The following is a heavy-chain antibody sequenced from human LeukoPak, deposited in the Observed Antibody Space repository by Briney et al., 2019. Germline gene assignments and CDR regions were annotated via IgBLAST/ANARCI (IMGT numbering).Heavy chain of an antibody. CDR1: GGSISSSSYY. CDR2: TYYSGST. Sequence: SETLSLTCTVSGGSISSSSYYWGWIRQPPGKGLEWIGSTYYSGSTYYNPSLKSRVTISVDTSKNQFSLKLSSVTAADTAVYYCARTKTYYYDSSGYYYFDYWGQGTLVTVSS. D-gene: IGHD3-22*01. CDR3: ARTKTYYYDSSGYYYFDY. V-gene: IGHV4-39*01. J-gene: IGHJ4*02.